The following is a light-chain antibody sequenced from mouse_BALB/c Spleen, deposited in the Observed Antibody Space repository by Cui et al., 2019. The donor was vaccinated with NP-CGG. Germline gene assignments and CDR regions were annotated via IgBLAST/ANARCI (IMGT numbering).Light chain of an antibody. CDR1: TGAVISSNY. CDR3: ALWYSNHWV. V-gene: IGLV1*01. Sequence: QEVVTQEPALTTSPGETVTLTCRSSTGAVISSNYANWVQEKPDHLFTGLIGGTNNRAPGVPARFSGSLIGDKAALTITGAQTEDEAIYFCALWYSNHWVFGGGTKLTVL. J-gene: IGLJ1*01. CDR2: GTN.